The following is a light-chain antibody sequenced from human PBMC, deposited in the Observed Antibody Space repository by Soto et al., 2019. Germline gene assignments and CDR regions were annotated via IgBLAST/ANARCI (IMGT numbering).Light chain of an antibody. CDR3: QQYGSSLIT. CDR2: AAS. CDR1: DSISSTN. Sequence: EIVLTQSPGTLSFPPGERATLSCRASDSISSTNLGWYQQKPGQAPRLLIYAASSRATGIPVRFSGSGSGTDFTLTISRLEPEDFAVYYCQQYGSSLITFGQGTRLEIK. J-gene: IGKJ5*01. V-gene: IGKV3-20*01.